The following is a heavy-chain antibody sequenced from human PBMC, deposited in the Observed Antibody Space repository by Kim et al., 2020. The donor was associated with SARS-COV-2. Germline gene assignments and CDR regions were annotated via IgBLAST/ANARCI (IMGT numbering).Heavy chain of an antibody. D-gene: IGHD3-16*01. Sequence: SETLSLTCTVSGGSISSSSYYWGWIRQPPGKGLEWIGSIYYSGSTYYNPSLKSRVTISVDTSKNQFSLKLSSVTAADTAVYYCARRITSGPFDYSGQGTL. CDR2: IYYSGST. CDR3: ARRITSGPFDY. J-gene: IGHJ4*02. V-gene: IGHV4-39*01. CDR1: GGSISSSSYY.